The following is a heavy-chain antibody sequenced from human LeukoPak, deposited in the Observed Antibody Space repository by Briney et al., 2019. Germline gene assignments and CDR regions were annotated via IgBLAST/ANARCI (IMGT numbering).Heavy chain of an antibody. V-gene: IGHV4-59*12. CDR3: ATRIAAAGSPNY. CDR1: GGSISGYY. Sequence: SETLSLTCTVSGGSISGYYWSWIRQPPGKGLEWIGFIYYSESTNYNPSLKSRVTISADTSKNQFSLKLSSVTAADTAVYYCATRIAAAGSPNYWGQGTLVTVSS. CDR2: IYYSEST. J-gene: IGHJ4*02. D-gene: IGHD6-13*01.